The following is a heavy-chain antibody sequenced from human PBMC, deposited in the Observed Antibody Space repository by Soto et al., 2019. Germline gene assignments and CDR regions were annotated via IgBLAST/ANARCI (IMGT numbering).Heavy chain of an antibody. V-gene: IGHV2-5*01. CDR3: ARAYYIGDGYYFPRY. CDR2: IFWNDDK. J-gene: IGHJ4*02. D-gene: IGHD3-22*01. Sequence: QITLKESGPTLVKPTQTLTLTCTFPGFSLSTSGVGVAWIRQPPGKALDWLALIFWNDDKRYSPSLKSRLTINKDTSKNQVVLTMTNMYPEDTVTYSCARAYYIGDGYYFPRYWGQGTLVTVSS. CDR1: GFSLSTSGVG.